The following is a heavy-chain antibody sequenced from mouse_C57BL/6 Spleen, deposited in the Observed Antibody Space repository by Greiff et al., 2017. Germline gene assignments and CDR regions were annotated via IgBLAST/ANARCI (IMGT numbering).Heavy chain of an antibody. J-gene: IGHJ2*01. CDR1: GYTFTSYW. D-gene: IGHD2-2*01. CDR2: IHPNSGST. Sequence: QVQLQQPGAELVKPGASVKLSCKASGYTFTSYWMHWVKQRPGQGLEWIGMIHPNSGSTNYNEKFKSKATLTVDKSSSTAYMQLSSLTSEDSAVYYCARRGDGYDGYYFDNWGQGTTLTVSS. CDR3: ARRGDGYDGYYFDN. V-gene: IGHV1-64*01.